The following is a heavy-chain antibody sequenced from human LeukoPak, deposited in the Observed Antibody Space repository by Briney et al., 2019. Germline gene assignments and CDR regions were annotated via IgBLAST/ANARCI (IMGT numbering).Heavy chain of an antibody. CDR2: ISSSSSYI. CDR3: AILLGGVVLPVPDWFDP. V-gene: IGHV3-21*01. Sequence: GGSLRLSWAASGFTFSSDSMNWVRQAPGKGLEWVSSISSSSSYIYYADSVKGRFTISRDNAKNSLYLQMNSLRAEDTAVYYCAILLGGVVLPVPDWFDPWGQGTLVTVSS. J-gene: IGHJ5*02. CDR1: GFTFSSDS. D-gene: IGHD2-2*01.